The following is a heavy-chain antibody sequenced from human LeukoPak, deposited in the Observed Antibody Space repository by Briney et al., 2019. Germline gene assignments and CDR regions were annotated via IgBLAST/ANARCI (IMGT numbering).Heavy chain of an antibody. V-gene: IGHV1-69*05. CDR3: ARDSPYDSSGQRY. CDR1: GGTFSSYA. CDR2: IIPIFGTA. D-gene: IGHD3-22*01. Sequence: GSSVKVSCKASGGTFSSYAISWVRQAPGQGLDWMGRIIPIFGTANYAQKFQGRAAITTDESTSTAYMELSSLRSEDTAVYYCARDSPYDSSGQRYWGQGTLVTVSS. J-gene: IGHJ4*02.